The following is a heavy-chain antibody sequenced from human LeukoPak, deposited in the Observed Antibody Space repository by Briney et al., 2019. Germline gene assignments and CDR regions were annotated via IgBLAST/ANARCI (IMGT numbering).Heavy chain of an antibody. D-gene: IGHD7-27*01. CDR3: ARGGNWGYFDY. CDR2: ISYDGNNK. J-gene: IGHJ4*02. Sequence: GGSLRLSCAASGFSFNVFPMHWVRQAPGMGLECVAVISYDGNNKYYADSVNGRFTISRDSSKNTLFLQMNSLRTEDTAIYHCARGGNWGYFDYWGQGTLVTVSS. CDR1: GFSFNVFP. V-gene: IGHV3-30*04.